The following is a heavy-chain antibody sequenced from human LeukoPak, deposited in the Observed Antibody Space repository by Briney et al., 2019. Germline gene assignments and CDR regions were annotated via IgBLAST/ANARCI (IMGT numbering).Heavy chain of an antibody. CDR2: TYYGGDT. J-gene: IGHJ6*03. D-gene: IGHD3-22*01. CDR1: GGSISSSSYY. Sequence: SETLSLTCTVSGGSISSSSYYWGWIRQPPGKGLEWIGNTYYGGDTYYSPSLKSRVTISVDTSKNQFSLKLSSVTAADTAVYYCARDSSAHYYYYMDVWGKGTTVTVSS. CDR3: ARDSSAHYYYYMDV. V-gene: IGHV4-39*02.